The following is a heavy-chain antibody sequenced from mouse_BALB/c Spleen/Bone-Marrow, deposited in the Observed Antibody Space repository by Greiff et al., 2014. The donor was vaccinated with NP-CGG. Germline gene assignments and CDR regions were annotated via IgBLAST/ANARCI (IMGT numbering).Heavy chain of an antibody. CDR2: INPESSTI. J-gene: IGHJ2*01. Sequence: GVDFRRYWMSWVRQAPGKGLEWIGEINPESSTINYTPSLKDKFIISRDNAKNTLYLQMSKVRSEDTALYYCARLGYYGYFVDWGQGTTLTVSS. V-gene: IGHV4-1*02. D-gene: IGHD2-3*01. CDR3: ARLGYYGYFVD. CDR1: GVDFRRYW.